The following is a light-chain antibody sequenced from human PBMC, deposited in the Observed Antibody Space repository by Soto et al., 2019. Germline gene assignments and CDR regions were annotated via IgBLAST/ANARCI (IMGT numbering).Light chain of an antibody. V-gene: IGKV1-9*01. Sequence: DLQLTQSPSFLSTSVGDRVTITCRASQAINTYLAWYQQKPGRAPKLLIYAASTLQTGVPSRFSGSGSGTEFTLTISSLQPEDFATYYCQHLHSYPITFGQGTRLEIK. CDR2: AAS. CDR3: QHLHSYPIT. J-gene: IGKJ5*01. CDR1: QAINTY.